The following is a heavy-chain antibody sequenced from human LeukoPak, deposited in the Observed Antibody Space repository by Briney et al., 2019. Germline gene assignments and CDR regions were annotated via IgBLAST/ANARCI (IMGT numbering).Heavy chain of an antibody. CDR2: IHPPDGST. D-gene: IGHD3-9*01. CDR1: GYTFTSYY. J-gene: IGHJ4*02. V-gene: IGHV1-46*01. CDR3: ARSPDILTGEKFDY. Sequence: ASVTVSCKASGYTFTSYYIHWVRQAPGQGLEWVGVIHPPDGSTTYAQKFQGRITMTRDMSTTTVYMELSSLRSEDTAVYYCARSPDILTGEKFDYWGQGTLVTVSS.